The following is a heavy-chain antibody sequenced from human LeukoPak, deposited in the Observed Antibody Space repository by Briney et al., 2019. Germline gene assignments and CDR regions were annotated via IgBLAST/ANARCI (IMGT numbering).Heavy chain of an antibody. Sequence: GGSLRLSCVASGLKFNVYAMHWVRQAPGKGLEWVSGLSWHSGSIGYADSVKGRFIISRDNAKNSLYLEMNSLRPEDSALYYCAKETKVGENLYYFDYWGRGTLVTVSS. CDR2: LSWHSGSI. CDR1: GLKFNVYA. J-gene: IGHJ4*02. V-gene: IGHV3-9*01. CDR3: AKETKVGENLYYFDY. D-gene: IGHD1-26*01.